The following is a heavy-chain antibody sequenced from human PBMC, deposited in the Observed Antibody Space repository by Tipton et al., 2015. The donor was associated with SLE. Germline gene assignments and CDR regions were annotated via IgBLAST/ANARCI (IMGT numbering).Heavy chain of an antibody. V-gene: IGHV4-59*01. CDR2: IYYSGST. CDR3: ARGGYLYSGGFDY. D-gene: IGHD1-26*01. Sequence: TLSLTCTVSGGSISSYYWSWIRQPPGKGLEWIGYIYYSGSTNYSPSLKSRVTISVDTSKNQFSLKLSSVTAADTAVYYCARGGYLYSGGFDYWGQGILVTASS. J-gene: IGHJ4*02. CDR1: GGSISSYY.